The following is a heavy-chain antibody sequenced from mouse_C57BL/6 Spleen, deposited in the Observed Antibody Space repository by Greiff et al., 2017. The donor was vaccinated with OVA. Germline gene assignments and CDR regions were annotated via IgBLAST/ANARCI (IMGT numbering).Heavy chain of an antibody. CDR2: INPNNGGT. J-gene: IGHJ1*03. CDR3: ATSGSNSWYFDV. D-gene: IGHD1-1*01. V-gene: IGHV1-18*01. Sequence: EVQLLQSGPELVKPGASVKIPCKASGYTFTDYNMDWVKQSHGKSLEWIGDINPNNGGTTYMQKFKGKSTLTVDKSSSIVYMELRSLTSEDTAVNYYATSGSNSWYFDVWGTGPTVTVSS. CDR1: GYTFTDYN.